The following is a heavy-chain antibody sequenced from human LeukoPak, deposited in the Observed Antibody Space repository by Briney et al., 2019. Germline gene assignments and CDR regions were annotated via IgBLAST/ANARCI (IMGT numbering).Heavy chain of an antibody. V-gene: IGHV3-23*01. CDR1: GFTFRSYA. Sequence: GGSLRLSCAVSGFTFRSYAMNWVRQAPGKGLEWVSSISDTGSHTYYADSVKGRFTISRDNSKNTLYLQMNSLRAEDTAVYYCAKVSGSFLQLLLDYWGQGTLVTVSS. CDR3: AKVSGSFLQLLLDY. CDR2: ISDTGSHT. J-gene: IGHJ4*02. D-gene: IGHD1-26*01.